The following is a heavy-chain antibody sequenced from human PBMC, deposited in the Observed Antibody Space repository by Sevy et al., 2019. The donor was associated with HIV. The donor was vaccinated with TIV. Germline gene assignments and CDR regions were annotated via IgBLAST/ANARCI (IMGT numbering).Heavy chain of an antibody. CDR3: ARWYSSGYLFDY. CDR1: GYTFTSYG. J-gene: IGHJ4*02. V-gene: IGHV1-18*01. Sequence: ASVKVSCKASGYTFTSYGISWVRQAPGQGLEWMGWISAYNGNTNYAQKLQGRVTMTTDTSTRTAYMELRGLGSDDTAGYYCARWYSSGYLFDYWGQGTLVTVSS. D-gene: IGHD6-19*01. CDR2: ISAYNGNT.